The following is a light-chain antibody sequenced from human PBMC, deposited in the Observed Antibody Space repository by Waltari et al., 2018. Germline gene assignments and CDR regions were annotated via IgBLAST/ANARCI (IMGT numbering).Light chain of an antibody. V-gene: IGLV3-1*01. CDR3: QAWDSSVWV. CDR1: KLGDKY. J-gene: IGLJ3*02. CDR2: QDG. Sequence: SYELTQPPSVSVSPGQTASITCSGDKLGDKYACWYQQKPGQSPVLVIDQDGKRPSGIPERFSGSNSGNTATLTISGTQAMDEADYYCQAWDSSVWVFGGGTKLTVL.